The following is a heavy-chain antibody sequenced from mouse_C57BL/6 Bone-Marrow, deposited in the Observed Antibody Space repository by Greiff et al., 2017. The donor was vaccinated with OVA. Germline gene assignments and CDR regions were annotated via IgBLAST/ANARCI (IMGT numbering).Heavy chain of an antibody. Sequence: QVQLQQPGAELVKPGASVKLSCKASGYTFTSYWITWVKQRPGQGLEWIGDIYPGSGSTNYNEKFKSKATLTVDKSSSTAYMQLSSLASEDAAVYYCARSLYGGFAYWGQGTLVTVSA. CDR2: IYPGSGST. CDR1: GYTFTSYW. J-gene: IGHJ3*01. CDR3: ARSLYGGFAY. V-gene: IGHV1-55*01. D-gene: IGHD1-1*01.